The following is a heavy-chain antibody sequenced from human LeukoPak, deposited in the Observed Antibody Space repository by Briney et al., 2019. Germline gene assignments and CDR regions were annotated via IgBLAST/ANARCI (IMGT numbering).Heavy chain of an antibody. Sequence: SETLSLTCTVSGGSISSSSYYWGWIRQPPGKGLEWIGSIYYSGSTYYHPSLKSRVTISVDTSKNQFSLKLSSVTAADTAVYYCARHQAGMEWAPYYYYYMDVWGKGTTVTVSS. V-gene: IGHV4-39*01. CDR2: IYYSGST. J-gene: IGHJ6*03. CDR1: GGSISSSSYY. D-gene: IGHD3-3*01. CDR3: ARHQAGMEWAPYYYYYMDV.